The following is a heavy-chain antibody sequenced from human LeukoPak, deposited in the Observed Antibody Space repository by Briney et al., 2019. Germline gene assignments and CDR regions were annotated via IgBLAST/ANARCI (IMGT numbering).Heavy chain of an antibody. D-gene: IGHD5-18*01. V-gene: IGHV3-30*04. CDR2: ITSDGSNK. CDR3: ARESGALRGYSYGH. J-gene: IGHJ4*02. Sequence: GGSLRLSCAAPGFTFSSYAMHWVRQAPGKGLEWVAVITSDGSNKHYGDSVRGRFTISRDNSKNNMYLQMNSLRAEDTALYYCARESGALRGYSYGHWGQGTLVTVSS. CDR1: GFTFSSYA.